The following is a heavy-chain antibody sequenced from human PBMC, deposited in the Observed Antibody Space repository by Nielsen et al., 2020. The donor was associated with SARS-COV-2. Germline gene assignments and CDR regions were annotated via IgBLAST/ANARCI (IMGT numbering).Heavy chain of an antibody. Sequence: SETLSLTCAVSGGSFTAYYWSWIRQPPGKGLEWIGEINHSGDTNNNPSLRSRVTLSRDTSKNHFSLNLNSVTAADTAVYYCARRAGTNWFDPWGQGTLVTVSS. J-gene: IGHJ5*02. CDR1: GGSFTAYY. CDR2: INHSGDT. V-gene: IGHV4-34*01. D-gene: IGHD6-19*01. CDR3: ARRAGTNWFDP.